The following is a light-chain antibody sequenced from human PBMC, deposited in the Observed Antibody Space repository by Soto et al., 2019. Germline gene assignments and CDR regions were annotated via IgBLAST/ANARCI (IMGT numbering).Light chain of an antibody. CDR3: QQRST. CDR2: DAS. CDR1: QSVSSY. V-gene: IGKV3-11*01. J-gene: IGKJ3*01. Sequence: EIVLTQSPATLSLSPGERATLSCRASQSVSSYLAWYQQKPGQAPRLLIYDASNRATGIPARFSGSGSGTDFTLTIRSLEPEHFALYYCQQRSTFGPGTNVDI.